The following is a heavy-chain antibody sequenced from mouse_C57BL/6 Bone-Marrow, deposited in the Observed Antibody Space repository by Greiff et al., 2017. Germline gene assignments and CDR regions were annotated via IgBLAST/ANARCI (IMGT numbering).Heavy chain of an antibody. V-gene: IGHV1-26*01. CDR2: INPNNGGT. CDR1: GYTFTDYY. D-gene: IGHD2-10*01. CDR3: ARCLLLDY. J-gene: IGHJ2*01. Sequence: EVQLHQSGPELVKPGASVKISCKASGYTFTDYYMNWVKQSHGKSLEWIGDINPNNGGTSYNQKFKGKATLTVDKSSSTAYMELRSLTSEDSAVYYCARCLLLDYWGQGTTLTVSS.